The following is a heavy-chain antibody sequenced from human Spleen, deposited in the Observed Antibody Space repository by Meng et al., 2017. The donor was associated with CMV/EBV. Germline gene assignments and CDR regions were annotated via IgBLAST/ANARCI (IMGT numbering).Heavy chain of an antibody. CDR2: ISSKSRTI. D-gene: IGHD3-3*02. CDR1: GFSVGNYS. J-gene: IGHJ6*02. CDR3: ARAFGYNYYAIDV. V-gene: IGHV3-48*04. Sequence: GESLKISCAASGFSVGNYSINWVRQAPGKGLEWLSYISSKSRTIYYADSVKGRFTISRDNAKNSLYLQMDSLKPEDTAVYFCARAFGYNYYAIDVWGQGTTVTVSS.